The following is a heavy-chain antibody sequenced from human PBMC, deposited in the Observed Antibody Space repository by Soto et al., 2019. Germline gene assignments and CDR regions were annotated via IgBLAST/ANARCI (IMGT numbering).Heavy chain of an antibody. CDR2: ISSSSSTI. CDR3: ARDNGDGYYYYYMDV. Sequence: GGSLRLSCAASGFTFSSYSMNWVRQAPGKGLEWVSYISSSSSTIYYADSVKGRFTISRDNAKNSLYLQMNSLRAEDTAVYYCARDNGDGYYYYYMDVWGKGTTVTVSS. J-gene: IGHJ6*03. D-gene: IGHD2-8*01. V-gene: IGHV3-48*01. CDR1: GFTFSSYS.